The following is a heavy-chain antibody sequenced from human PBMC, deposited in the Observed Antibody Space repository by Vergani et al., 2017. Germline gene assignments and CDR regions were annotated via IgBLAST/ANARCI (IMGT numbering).Heavy chain of an antibody. CDR3: AKDGGAY. CDR2: ISYDGSNK. J-gene: IGHJ4*02. D-gene: IGHD3-16*01. V-gene: IGHV3-30*18. CDR1: GFTFSSYG. Sequence: QVQLVESGGGVVQPGRSLRLSCAASGFTFSSYGMHWVRQAPGKGLEWVAVISYDGSNKYYADSVKGRFTISRDNSKNTLSLQMNSLRADDTAVYYCAKDGGAYWGQGTLVTVSS.